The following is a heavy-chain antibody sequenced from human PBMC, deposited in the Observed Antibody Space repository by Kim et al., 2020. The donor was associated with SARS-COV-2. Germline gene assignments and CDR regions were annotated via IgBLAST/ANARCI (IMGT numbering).Heavy chain of an antibody. J-gene: IGHJ4*02. CDR2: R. V-gene: IGHV3-48*03. CDR3: ASRPPMGSPLR. D-gene: IGHD2-8*01. Sequence: RYYANPVKGRFTISRDNAKISLYLQMNSLRAEDTAVYYCASRPPMGSPLRWGQGTLVTVSS.